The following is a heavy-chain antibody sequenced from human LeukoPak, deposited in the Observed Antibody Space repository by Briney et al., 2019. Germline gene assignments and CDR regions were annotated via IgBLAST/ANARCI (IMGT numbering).Heavy chain of an antibody. CDR3: ARGCGSTSCFRDWFDP. CDR2: INPNSGGT. V-gene: IGHV1-2*02. Sequence: ASVKVPCTASGYTFTGYYMHWVRQAPGQGLEWMGWINPNSGGTNYAQKFQGRVTMTRDTSISTAYMELSRLRSDDTAVYYCARGCGSTSCFRDWFDPWGQGTLVTVSS. CDR1: GYTFTGYY. D-gene: IGHD2-2*01. J-gene: IGHJ5*02.